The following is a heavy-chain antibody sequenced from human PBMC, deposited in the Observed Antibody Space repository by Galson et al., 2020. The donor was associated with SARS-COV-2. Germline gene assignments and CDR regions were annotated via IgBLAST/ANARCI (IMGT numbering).Heavy chain of an antibody. D-gene: IGHD7-27*01. V-gene: IGHV3-30*04. J-gene: IGHJ4*02. CDR2: ISYDGRIK. CDR3: ARDPLLGPPDYFDY. CDR1: GFNLSSYP. Sequence: GESLKISCAASGFNLSSYPMHWVRQAPGKGLEWVAVISYDGRIKFYGNSVRDRFTISRDSSTNTLYLQMNGLRDEDTAVYYCARDPLLGPPDYFDYWGQGTLVTVSS.